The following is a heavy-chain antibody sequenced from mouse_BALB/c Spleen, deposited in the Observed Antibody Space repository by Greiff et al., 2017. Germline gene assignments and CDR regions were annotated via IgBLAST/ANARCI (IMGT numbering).Heavy chain of an antibody. CDR1: GYTFTSYW. V-gene: IGHV1-7*01. J-gene: IGHJ4*01. CDR3: ARDMITTRGEYYYAMDY. CDR2: INPSTGYT. Sequence: VQLQQSGAELAKPGASVKMSCKASGYTFTSYWMHWVKQRPGQGLEWIGYINPSTGYTEYNQKFKGKATLTADTSSSTAYMQLSSLTSEDSAVYFCARDMITTRGEYYYAMDYWGQGTSVTVSS. D-gene: IGHD2-4*01.